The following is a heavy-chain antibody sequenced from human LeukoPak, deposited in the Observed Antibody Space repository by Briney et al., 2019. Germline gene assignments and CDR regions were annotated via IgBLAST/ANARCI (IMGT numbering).Heavy chain of an antibody. CDR2: IYDSGST. Sequence: RSSETLSLTCTVSGGSISSYYWSWIRQPPGKGLEWIGYIYDSGSTNYNPSLKSRVTISVDTSKNQFSLKLSSVAAADTAVYYCARVPILTGYYTYYFDYWGQGTLVTVSS. CDR3: ARVPILTGYYTYYFDY. CDR1: GGSISSYY. V-gene: IGHV4-59*01. J-gene: IGHJ4*02. D-gene: IGHD3-9*01.